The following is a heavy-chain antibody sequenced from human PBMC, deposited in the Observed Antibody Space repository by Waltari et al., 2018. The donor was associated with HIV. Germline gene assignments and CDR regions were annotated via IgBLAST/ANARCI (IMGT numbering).Heavy chain of an antibody. CDR2: INAGNGNT. D-gene: IGHD3-10*01. CDR1: GYTFTSYA. J-gene: IGHJ6*02. V-gene: IGHV1-3*01. CDR3: ARDSGERGYYYYGMDV. Sequence: QVQLVQSGAEVKKPGASVKVSCKASGYTFTSYAMHWVRQAPGQRLEWMGWINAGNGNTKYSQKFQGRVTITRDTSASTAYMELSSLRSEDTAVYYCARDSGERGYYYYGMDVWGQGTTVTVSS.